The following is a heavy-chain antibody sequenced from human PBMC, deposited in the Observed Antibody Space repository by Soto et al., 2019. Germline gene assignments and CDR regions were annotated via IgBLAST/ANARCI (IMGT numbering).Heavy chain of an antibody. CDR2: ISSNSAYI. CDR1: GFTFRSFT. J-gene: IGHJ5*02. V-gene: IGHV3-21*01. D-gene: IGHD6-13*01. CDR3: TRDASRDSSARGWFDP. Sequence: PGGSLRLSCAASGFTFRSFTMNWVRQAPGKGLEWVSTISSNSAYIYYTDALRGRFTISRDNAKNSLHLQMNSLRAEDKAVYYCTRDASRDSSARGWFDPWGPGTLVTVSS.